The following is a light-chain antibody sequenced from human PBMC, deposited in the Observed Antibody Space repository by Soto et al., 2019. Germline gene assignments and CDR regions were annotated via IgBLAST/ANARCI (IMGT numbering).Light chain of an antibody. CDR3: QQYNNWPPT. CDR2: GAS. CDR1: QTINNN. J-gene: IGKJ5*01. Sequence: EVVMAHAAGTLSRSRGERATLSCRASQTINNNVAWYQLKDGQVPRLVIYGASTRATGIPASFSGSGSGTEFTLTICSLQSEDFAFYFCQQYNNWPPTSGQGTRLEIK. V-gene: IGKV3-15*01.